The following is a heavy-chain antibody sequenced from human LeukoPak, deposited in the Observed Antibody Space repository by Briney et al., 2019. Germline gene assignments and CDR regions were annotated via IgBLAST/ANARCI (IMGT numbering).Heavy chain of an antibody. V-gene: IGHV1-69*04. Sequence: ASVKVSCKASGGTFSSYAISWVRQAPGQGLEWMGRIIPILGIANYAQKFQGRVTITADKSTSTAYMELSSLRSEDTAVYYCARGGMTTVTHFDYWGQGTLVTVSS. D-gene: IGHD4-17*01. CDR2: IIPILGIA. CDR3: ARGGMTTVTHFDY. J-gene: IGHJ4*02. CDR1: GGTFSSYA.